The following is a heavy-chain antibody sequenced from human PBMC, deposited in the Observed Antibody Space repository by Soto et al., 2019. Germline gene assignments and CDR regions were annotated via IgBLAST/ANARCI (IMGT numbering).Heavy chain of an antibody. V-gene: IGHV1-69*01. D-gene: IGHD2-2*02. CDR2: IIPIFGTA. Sequence: QVQLVQSGAEVKKPGSSVKVSCKASGGTFSSYAISWVRQAPGQGLEWMGGIIPIFGTANYAQKFQGRVTLTADECTSTAYMELSSQRSEDTDVYYCARSAGGDCSSTGYYTSNWFDPWGQGTLFTVSS. CDR3: ARSAGGDCSSTGYYTSNWFDP. CDR1: GGTFSSYA. J-gene: IGHJ5*02.